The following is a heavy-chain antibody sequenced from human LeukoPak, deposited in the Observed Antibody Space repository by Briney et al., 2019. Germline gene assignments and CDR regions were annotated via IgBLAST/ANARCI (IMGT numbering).Heavy chain of an antibody. Sequence: SETLSLTCTVSGGSISTYYGNWIRQAPGKGLEWIGYIYYSGSTNYNPSLKSRVTMSVDTSRNQFSLKLSSVTAADTAVYYCTREAAPPDSYYYYGMDVWGQGTTVTVSS. J-gene: IGHJ6*02. CDR3: TREAAPPDSYYYYGMDV. V-gene: IGHV4-59*01. CDR2: IYYSGST. D-gene: IGHD1-14*01. CDR1: GGSISTYY.